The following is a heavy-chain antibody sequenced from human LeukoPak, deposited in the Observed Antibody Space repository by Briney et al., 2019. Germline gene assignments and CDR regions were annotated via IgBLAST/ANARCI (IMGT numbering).Heavy chain of an antibody. Sequence: GGSLRLSCAASGFTLSSYTMNWVRQAPGKGLDWVSSISSSSSYIYYADSVKGRFTISRNNAKNTVSLQMNSLRAEDTAVYYCAGDKTTGGWYEFDYWGQGTLVTVSS. CDR3: AGDKTTGGWYEFDY. D-gene: IGHD6-19*01. CDR1: GFTLSSYT. V-gene: IGHV3-21*04. CDR2: ISSSSSYI. J-gene: IGHJ4*02.